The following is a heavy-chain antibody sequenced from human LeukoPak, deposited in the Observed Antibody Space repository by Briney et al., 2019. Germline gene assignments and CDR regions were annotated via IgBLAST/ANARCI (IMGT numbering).Heavy chain of an antibody. J-gene: IGHJ4*02. CDR2: ISSSSSTI. CDR3: AKDFRKGRIVGAPTD. D-gene: IGHD1-26*01. CDR1: GFTFSSYS. V-gene: IGHV3-48*01. Sequence: PGGSLRLSCAASGFTFSSYSMNWVRQAPGKGLEWVSYISSSSSTIYYADSVKGRFTISRDNSKNTLYLQMNSLRAEDTAVYYCAKDFRKGRIVGAPTDWGQGTLVTVSS.